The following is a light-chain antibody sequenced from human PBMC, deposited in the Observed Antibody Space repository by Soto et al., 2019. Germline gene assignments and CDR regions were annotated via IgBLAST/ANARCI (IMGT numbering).Light chain of an antibody. CDR2: GAS. Sequence: DIVLTQSTGTLSLSPGDRATLSCRASLNFSSNYLTWYQQKPGQAPRLLIYGASSWATGMPDRFSGRGSGTGLSRTVSRLERGDCAVYYCQQYGAVPPRYTFGQGTKRQMK. J-gene: IGKJ2*01. CDR3: QQYGAVPPRYT. V-gene: IGKV3-20*01. CDR1: LNFSSNY.